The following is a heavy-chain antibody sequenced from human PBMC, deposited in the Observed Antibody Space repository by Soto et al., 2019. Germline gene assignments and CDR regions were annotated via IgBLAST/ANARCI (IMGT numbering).Heavy chain of an antibody. Sequence: QVQLVQSGAEVRKPGSSVKVSCKASGGTFSRHAISWVRQAPGQGLEWMGGIIPIFGTANHAQKFQGRVTIIADESTSTAHMELSSLRSEDTAIYHCATGWGYDSSDYYYAYWGQGTLVIVSS. CDR1: GGTFSRHA. J-gene: IGHJ4*02. CDR2: IIPIFGTA. CDR3: ATGWGYDSSDYYYAY. V-gene: IGHV1-69*01. D-gene: IGHD3-22*01.